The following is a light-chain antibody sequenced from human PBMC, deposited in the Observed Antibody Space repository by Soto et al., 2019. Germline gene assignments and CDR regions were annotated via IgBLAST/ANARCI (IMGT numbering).Light chain of an antibody. CDR2: EVS. V-gene: IGLV2-8*01. J-gene: IGLJ3*02. Sequence: QSVLTQPPSASGSPGQSVTISCTGTSSDVGGYNYVSRYQQHPDKAPKLMIYEVSKRPSGVPDRFSGSKSGNTASLTVSGLQAEDEADYYCSSYAGSKNSVFGGGTKVTVL. CDR3: SSYAGSKNSV. CDR1: SSDVGGYNY.